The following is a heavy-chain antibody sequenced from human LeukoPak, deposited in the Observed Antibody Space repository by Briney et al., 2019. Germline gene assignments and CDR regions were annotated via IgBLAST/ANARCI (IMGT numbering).Heavy chain of an antibody. CDR3: ATDLFSRWEVPGH. D-gene: IGHD1-26*01. CDR2: INPSGGST. CDR1: GYTFTSYY. J-gene: IGHJ4*02. V-gene: IGHV1-46*01. Sequence: ASVKVSCKASGYTFTSYYMHWVRQAPGQGLEWMGIINPSGGSTSYAQKFQGRVTMTEDRDADIAYMELRSLTSEDTAVYFCATDLFSRWEVPGHWGRGTVVTVSS.